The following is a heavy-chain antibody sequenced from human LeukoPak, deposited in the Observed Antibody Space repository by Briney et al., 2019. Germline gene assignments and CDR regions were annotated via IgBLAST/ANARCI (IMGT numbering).Heavy chain of an antibody. Sequence: GGSLRLSCAASGFTFSSYWMHWVRQAPGKGLVWVSHITDDGSVTDYADSVKGRFTISRDNAKNTLYLQMNSLRVEDTAVYFCARSYGDDGPCGRGTLVIVSS. CDR3: ARSYGDDGP. CDR1: GFTFSSYW. CDR2: ITDDGSVT. V-gene: IGHV3-74*01. J-gene: IGHJ5*02. D-gene: IGHD2-21*02.